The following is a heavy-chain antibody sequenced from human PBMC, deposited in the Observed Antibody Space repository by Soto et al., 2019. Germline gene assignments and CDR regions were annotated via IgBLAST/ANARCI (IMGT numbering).Heavy chain of an antibody. Sequence: GASVKVSCKASEGTFSGYAITWVRQAPGQGLEWMGGIIPIFGTANYAQKFQGRVTITADESTSTAYMELSSLRSEDTAVYYCARSDYYDSSGGSCLMYYFDYWGQGTLVTVSS. D-gene: IGHD3-22*01. J-gene: IGHJ4*02. CDR2: IIPIFGTA. CDR3: ARSDYYDSSGGSCLMYYFDY. CDR1: EGTFSGYA. V-gene: IGHV1-69*01.